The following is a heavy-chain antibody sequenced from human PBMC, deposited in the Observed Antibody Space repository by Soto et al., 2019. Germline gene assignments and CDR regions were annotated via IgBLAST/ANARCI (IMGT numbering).Heavy chain of an antibody. D-gene: IGHD3-10*01. CDR3: ARYEGVGLAPDY. CDR2: ISSSSSYI. V-gene: IGHV3-21*01. J-gene: IGHJ4*02. Sequence: KSGGSLRLSCAASGFTFNSYSMNWVRQAPGKGLEWVSSISSSSSYIYYADSVKGRFTISRDNAKNSLYLQMNSLRAEDTAVYYCARYEGVGLAPDYWGQGTLVTVSS. CDR1: GFTFNSYS.